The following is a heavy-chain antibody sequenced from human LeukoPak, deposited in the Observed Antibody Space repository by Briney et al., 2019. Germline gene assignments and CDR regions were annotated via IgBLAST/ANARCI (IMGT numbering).Heavy chain of an antibody. CDR1: GYTFTDYY. Sequence: ASXXVSCKASGYTFTDYYMHWVRQAPGQGLEWMGRFDPYNGGISYAQKFQGRVTITRDTSVSTDSMELSSLTSDDTAMYYCAGGGGSYGDVWGQGTMVAVSS. V-gene: IGHV1-2*06. J-gene: IGHJ3*01. D-gene: IGHD1-26*01. CDR3: AGGGGSYGDV. CDR2: FDPYNGGI.